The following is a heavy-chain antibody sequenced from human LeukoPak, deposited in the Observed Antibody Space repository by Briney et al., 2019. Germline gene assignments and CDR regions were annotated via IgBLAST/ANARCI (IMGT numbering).Heavy chain of an antibody. Sequence: ASVKVSCKASGYTFTSYGISWLRQAPGQGLEWMGWISAYNGNTNYAQKLQGRVTMTTDTSTSTAYMELRSLRSDDTAVYYCARVSRDSSGDYSYYFDYWGQGTLVTVST. CDR3: ARVSRDSSGDYSYYFDY. J-gene: IGHJ4*02. CDR2: ISAYNGNT. V-gene: IGHV1-18*01. CDR1: GYTFTSYG. D-gene: IGHD3-22*01.